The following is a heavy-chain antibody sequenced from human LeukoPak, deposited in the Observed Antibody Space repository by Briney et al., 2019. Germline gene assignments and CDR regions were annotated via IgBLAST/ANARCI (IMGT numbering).Heavy chain of an antibody. J-gene: IGHJ4*02. CDR3: AKDSRYGDYIFDY. CDR1: GFTSDDYG. D-gene: IGHD4-17*01. V-gene: IGHV3-20*04. CDR2: INWNGGST. Sequence: GGSLRLSCAASGFTSDDYGMSWVRQAPGKGLEWVSDINWNGGSTGYADSVKGRFTISRDNAKDSLYLQMNSLRAEDTALYYCAKDSRYGDYIFDYWGQGTLVTVSS.